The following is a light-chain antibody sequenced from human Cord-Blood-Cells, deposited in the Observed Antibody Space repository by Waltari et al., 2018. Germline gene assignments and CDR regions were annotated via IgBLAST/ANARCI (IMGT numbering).Light chain of an antibody. CDR1: SSNIGAGYD. J-gene: IGLJ1*01. V-gene: IGLV1-40*01. CDR3: QSYDSSLSGYV. CDR2: GNN. Sequence: QSVLTQPPSVSGAPGQRVTISCTVSSSNIGAGYDVHWYQQLPGTAPKLLIYGNNKRPSGVPVRFSGSKSGASASMAITGLQAEDEADYYCQSYDSSLSGYVFGTGTKVTVL.